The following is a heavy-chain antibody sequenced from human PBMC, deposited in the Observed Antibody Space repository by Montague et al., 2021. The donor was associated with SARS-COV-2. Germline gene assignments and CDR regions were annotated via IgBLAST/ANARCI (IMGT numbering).Heavy chain of an antibody. D-gene: IGHD5-24*01. V-gene: IGHV3-43*02. Sequence: SLRLSCAASGFNFEDFAMHWVRQVPGKGLEWVSVISGDGAYTFYADSVNGRFTISSDNNKDSLFLQMNSLTTEDTVLYYCANDMEDGHNSCVSFDYWGQGGMVTVSS. CDR1: GFNFEDFA. CDR2: ISGDGAYT. J-gene: IGHJ4*02. CDR3: ANDMEDGHNSCVSFDY.